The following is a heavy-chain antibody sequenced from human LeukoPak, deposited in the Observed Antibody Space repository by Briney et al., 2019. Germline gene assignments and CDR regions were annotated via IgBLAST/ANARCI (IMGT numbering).Heavy chain of an antibody. CDR1: GFIFSNYG. D-gene: IGHD6-19*01. V-gene: IGHV3-33*01. Sequence: GGSLRLSCAASGFIFSNYGMHWVRQAPGKGLEWVAVIWYDGSKKYYADSVKGRFTISRDDSKNTLYLQMNSLRAEDTAVHYCARVYSSGWADFDYWGQGTLVTVSS. CDR3: ARVYSSGWADFDY. CDR2: IWYDGSKK. J-gene: IGHJ4*02.